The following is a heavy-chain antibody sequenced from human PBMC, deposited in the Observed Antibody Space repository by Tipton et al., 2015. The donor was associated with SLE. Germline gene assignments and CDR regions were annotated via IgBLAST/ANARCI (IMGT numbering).Heavy chain of an antibody. CDR1: GFTVNSNY. CDR2: IYTGGST. Sequence: SLRLSCAASGFTVNSNYMSWVRQAPGKGLEWVSGIYTGGSTFYADSVKGRFTISRDTSKNTLYLQMNNLRAEDTAIYYCARVLLRYFDYWGQGALVTLSS. J-gene: IGHJ4*02. D-gene: IGHD2-15*01. V-gene: IGHV3-66*01. CDR3: ARVLLRYFDY.